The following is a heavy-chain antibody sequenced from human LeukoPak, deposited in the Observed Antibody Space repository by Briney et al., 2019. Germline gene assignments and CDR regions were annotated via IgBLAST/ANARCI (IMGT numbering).Heavy chain of an antibody. Sequence: SETLSLTCTVSGGSISSSSYYWGWIRQPPGEGLEWIGSIYYSGSTYYNPSLKSRVTISVDTSKNQFSLKLSSVTAADTAVYYCAREGIAAVNYYYYYMDVWGKGTTVTVSS. CDR3: AREGIAAVNYYYYYMDV. D-gene: IGHD6-13*01. CDR2: IYYSGST. V-gene: IGHV4-39*07. CDR1: GGSISSSSYY. J-gene: IGHJ6*03.